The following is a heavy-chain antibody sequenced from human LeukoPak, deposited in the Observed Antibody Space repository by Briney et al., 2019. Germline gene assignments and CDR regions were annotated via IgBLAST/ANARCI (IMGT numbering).Heavy chain of an antibody. CDR1: GYTFTDFA. V-gene: IGHV1-18*01. D-gene: IGHD2-21*02. J-gene: IGHJ4*02. Sequence: GASLKVSCKASGYTFTDFAMSWVRQAAGQGLEWMGKINVYNGHTNSVQKFQGRVTMTRDTSTSTAYMELMSLRPDDTAVYFCARNGDPGPYYFDFWGQGTLVTVPS. CDR2: INVYNGHT. CDR3: ARNGDPGPYYFDF.